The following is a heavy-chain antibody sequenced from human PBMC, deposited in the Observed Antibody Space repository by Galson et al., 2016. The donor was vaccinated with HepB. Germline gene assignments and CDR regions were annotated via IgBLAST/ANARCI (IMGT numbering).Heavy chain of an antibody. D-gene: IGHD3-22*01. CDR2: SGRDGKT. Sequence: AASGFTFSDFGTGWVRQAPGKGLEWISGSGRDGKTYYVDSVRGRFTISRDNSKNMLYLQMNSLRVEDTAIYYCAKMQGYLDYWGQGTLVTVSS. CDR3: AKMQGYLDY. J-gene: IGHJ4*02. CDR1: GFTFSDFG. V-gene: IGHV3-23*01.